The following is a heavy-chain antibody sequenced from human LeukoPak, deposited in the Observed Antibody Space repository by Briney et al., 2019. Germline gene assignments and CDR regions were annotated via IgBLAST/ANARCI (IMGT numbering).Heavy chain of an antibody. CDR1: GGSMSDSIT. J-gene: IGHJ5*02. D-gene: IGHD6-25*01. CDR3: AKVLTAAGLDL. V-gene: IGHV4/OR15-8*01. Sequence: NPSETPSLTCSVSGGSMSDSITWGWVRQPPGKGLEWLANIHDDGRTAPNPSLRSRLTISQDRSKNQFSLKVSSVTAADTAFYYCAKVLTAAGLDLWGQGILVTVSS. CDR2: IHDDGRT.